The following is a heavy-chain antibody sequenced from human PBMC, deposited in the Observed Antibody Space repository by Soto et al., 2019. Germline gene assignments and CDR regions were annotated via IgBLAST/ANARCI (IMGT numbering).Heavy chain of an antibody. CDR3: ANTQFWSGYYGETYYYGMDV. Sequence: GSLRLSCAASGFTFSSYAMSWVRQAPGKGLEWVSAISGSGGGTYYADSVKGRFTISRDNSKNTLYLQMNSLRAEDTAVYYCANTQFWSGYYGETYYYGMDVWGQGTTVTVSS. V-gene: IGHV3-23*01. CDR1: GFTFSSYA. D-gene: IGHD3-3*02. J-gene: IGHJ6*02. CDR2: ISGSGGGT.